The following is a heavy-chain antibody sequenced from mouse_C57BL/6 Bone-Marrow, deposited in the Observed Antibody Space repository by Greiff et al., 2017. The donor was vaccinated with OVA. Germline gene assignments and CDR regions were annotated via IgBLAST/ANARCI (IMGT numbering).Heavy chain of an antibody. CDR3: ARQGYYGPFAY. V-gene: IGHV5-6*01. D-gene: IGHD1-1*01. CDR2: ISSGGSYT. CDR1: GFTFSSYG. J-gene: IGHJ3*01. Sequence: DVHLVESGGDLVKPGGSLKLSCAASGFTFSSYGMSWVRQTPDKRLEWVATISSGGSYTYYPDSVKGRFTISRDNAKNTLYLQMSSLKSEDTAMYYCARQGYYGPFAYWGQGTLVTVSA.